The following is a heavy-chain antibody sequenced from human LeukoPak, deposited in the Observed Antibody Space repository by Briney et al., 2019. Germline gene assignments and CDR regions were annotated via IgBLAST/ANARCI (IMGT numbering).Heavy chain of an antibody. CDR2: IIPIFGTA. CDR3: ARGGDTALYYFDY. J-gene: IGHJ4*02. V-gene: IGHV1-69*13. Sequence: SVKVSCKASGGTFSSHAISWVRQAPGQGLEWMGGIIPIFGTANYAQKFQGRVTITADESTSTAYMELSSLRSEDTAVYYCARGGDTALYYFDYWGQGTLVTVSS. CDR1: GGTFSSHA. D-gene: IGHD5-18*01.